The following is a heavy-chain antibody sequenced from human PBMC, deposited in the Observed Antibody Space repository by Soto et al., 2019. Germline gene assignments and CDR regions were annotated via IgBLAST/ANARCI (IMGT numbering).Heavy chain of an antibody. V-gene: IGHV4-59*01. D-gene: IGHD1-26*01. J-gene: IGHJ4*02. CDR3: AGGGVWELLNNY. Sequence: PSETLSLTCTVSGGSISSYYWSWIRQPPGKGLEWIGYIYYSGSTNYNPSLKSRVTISVDTSKNQFSLKLSSVTAADTAVYYCAGGGVWELLNNYWGQGTLVTVYS. CDR2: IYYSGST. CDR1: GGSISSYY.